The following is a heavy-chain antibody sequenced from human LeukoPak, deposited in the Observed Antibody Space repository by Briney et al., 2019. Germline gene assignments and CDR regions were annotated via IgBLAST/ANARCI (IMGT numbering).Heavy chain of an antibody. Sequence: SETLSLTCAVYGGSFSGYYWSWIRQPPGKGLEWIGEINHSGSTNYNPSLKSRVTISVDTSKNQFSLKLSSVTAADTAVYYCARLAPYYYDYFDYWGQGTLVTVSS. CDR3: ARLAPYYYDYFDY. CDR1: GGSFSGYY. J-gene: IGHJ4*02. CDR2: INHSGST. V-gene: IGHV4-34*01. D-gene: IGHD3-10*01.